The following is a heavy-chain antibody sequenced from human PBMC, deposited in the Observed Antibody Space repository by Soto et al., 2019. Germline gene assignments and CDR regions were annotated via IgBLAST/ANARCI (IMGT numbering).Heavy chain of an antibody. CDR2: IWYDGSNK. D-gene: IGHD2-15*01. CDR1: GFTFSSYG. J-gene: IGHJ4*02. V-gene: IGHV3-33*01. Sequence: GGSLRLSCAASGFTFSSYGMHWVRQAPGKGLEWVAVIWYDGSNKYYADSVKGRFTISRDNSKNTLYLQMNSLRAEDTAVYYCAREPCSGGSCYYLIDYWGQGTLVTVSS. CDR3: AREPCSGGSCYYLIDY.